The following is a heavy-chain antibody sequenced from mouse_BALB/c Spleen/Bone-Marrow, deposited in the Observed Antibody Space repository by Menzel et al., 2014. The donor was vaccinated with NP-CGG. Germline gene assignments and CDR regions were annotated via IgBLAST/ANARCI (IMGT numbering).Heavy chain of an antibody. CDR2: INPTTGYT. V-gene: IGHV1-7*01. J-gene: IGHJ3*01. CDR1: GYTFTSYW. CDR3: ARRAYGSGYGFAY. D-gene: IGHD1-1*01. Sequence: VQLQQSGAELAKPGASVKMSCKASGYTFTSYWMHWVKQRPGQGLEWIGYINPTTGYTEYNQKFKDKATLTADKSSSTAYMQLSSLTSEDSAAYYCARRAYGSGYGFAYWGQGTLVTVSA.